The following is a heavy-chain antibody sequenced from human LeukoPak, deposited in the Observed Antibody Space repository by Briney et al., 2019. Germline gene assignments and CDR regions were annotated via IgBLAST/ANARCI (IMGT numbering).Heavy chain of an antibody. CDR3: ARGLSARTFDY. Sequence: SETLSLTCAVYGGSFSGYYWSWIRQPPGKGLEWIGEINHSGSTNYNPSLKSRVTISVDTSKNQFSLKLSSVTAADTAVYYCARGLSARTFDYWGQGTLVTVSS. CDR2: INHSGST. J-gene: IGHJ4*02. V-gene: IGHV4-34*01. CDR1: GGSFSGYY. D-gene: IGHD3-16*01.